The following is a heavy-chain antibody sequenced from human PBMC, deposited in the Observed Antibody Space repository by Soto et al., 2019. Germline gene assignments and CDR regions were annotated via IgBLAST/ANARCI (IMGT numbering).Heavy chain of an antibody. Sequence: GGSLRLSCAASGFTFRNYGMNWVRQAPGKGLEWVSYIGIGSSTTYYADSVKGRFTISRDNSQNTLYLQMNSLRVEDTAVYYCAKRLNTYYFDYWGPGTLVTVSS. CDR1: GFTFRNYG. CDR3: AKRLNTYYFDY. V-gene: IGHV3-48*01. CDR2: IGIGSSTT. J-gene: IGHJ4*02. D-gene: IGHD2-21*02.